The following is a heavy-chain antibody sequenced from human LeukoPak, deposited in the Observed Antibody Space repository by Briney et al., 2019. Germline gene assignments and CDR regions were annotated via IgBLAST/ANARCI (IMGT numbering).Heavy chain of an antibody. V-gene: IGHV3-9*01. CDR2: ISWNSGRI. D-gene: IGHD3-22*01. Sequence: PGGSLRLSCAASGFTVSSYTMNWVRHAPGKGLEWVSGISWNSGRIGYADSVKGRFTIYRDNAKNSLYMQMNSLRAEDTALYYCAKARYYDSSGYHASLNFDYWGQGTLVTVSS. J-gene: IGHJ4*02. CDR1: GFTVSSYT. CDR3: AKARYYDSSGYHASLNFDY.